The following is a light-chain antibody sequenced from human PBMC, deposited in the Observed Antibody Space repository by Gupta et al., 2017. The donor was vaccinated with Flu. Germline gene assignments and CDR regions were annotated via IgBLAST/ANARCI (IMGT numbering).Light chain of an antibody. CDR2: GAS. Sequence: EIVLTQSPGTLSLSPGERATLSCRASQSVSSSYLTWYQQKPGQAPRLLIYGASSRDTGIPDRFSGSGYGTDLTLTISRREPEDYAVYYCQQYHSSPPHSFGQGTKLEIK. CDR1: QSVSSSY. J-gene: IGKJ2*03. V-gene: IGKV3-20*01. CDR3: QQYHSSPPHS.